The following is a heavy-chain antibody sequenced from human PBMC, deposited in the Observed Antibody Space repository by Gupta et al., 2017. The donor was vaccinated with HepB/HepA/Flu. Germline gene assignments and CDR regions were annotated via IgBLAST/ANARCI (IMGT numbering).Heavy chain of an antibody. Sequence: EVQLVESGGGLVKPGGSLRLSCAASGFTFSSYSMNWVRQAPGKGLEWVSSISSSSSYIYYADSVKGRFTISRDNAKNSLYLQMNSLRAEDTAVYYCAREVALGIQLWQDQYYFDYWGQGTLVTVPS. D-gene: IGHD5-18*01. CDR3: AREVALGIQLWQDQYYFDY. CDR2: ISSSSSYI. V-gene: IGHV3-21*01. J-gene: IGHJ4*02. CDR1: GFTFSSYS.